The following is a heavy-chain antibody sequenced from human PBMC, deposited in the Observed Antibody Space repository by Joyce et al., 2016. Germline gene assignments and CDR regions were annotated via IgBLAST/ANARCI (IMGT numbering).Heavy chain of an antibody. CDR1: GFTFFNYW. J-gene: IGHJ4*02. D-gene: IGHD6-13*01. Sequence: EVELVESGGGLVQPGGSLRLSCTASGFTFFNYWMNWVRQAPGKGLGWVANINNDGTEKYSVDFVQGRFTISRDNARNSLFLQMSSVRGEDTAIYYCASSTVAAGGTRSFDYWGQGILVTVSS. CDR3: ASSTVAAGGTRSFDY. CDR2: INNDGTEK. V-gene: IGHV3-7*03.